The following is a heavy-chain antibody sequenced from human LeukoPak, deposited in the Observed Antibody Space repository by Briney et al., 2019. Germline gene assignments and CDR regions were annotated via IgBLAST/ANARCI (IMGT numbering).Heavy chain of an antibody. V-gene: IGHV4-39*07. D-gene: IGHD1-26*01. CDR2: IYYSGST. CDR1: GGSINSSSYY. Sequence: PPETLSLTCTVSGGSINSSSYYWGWIRQPPGKGLEWIGSIYYSGSTYYNPSLKSRVTISVDTSKNQFSLKLSSVTAADTAVYYCARPLVGASNDAFDIWGQGTMVTVSS. J-gene: IGHJ3*02. CDR3: ARPLVGASNDAFDI.